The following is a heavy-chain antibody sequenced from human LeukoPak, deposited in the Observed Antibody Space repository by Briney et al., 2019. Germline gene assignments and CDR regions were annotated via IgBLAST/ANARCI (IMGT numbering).Heavy chain of an antibody. CDR1: GYTFTDSY. Sequence: ASVKVSCKASGYTFTDSYMHWVRQAPGQGLEWMGWINPKTGGTNYAQRFQGRVTMTRDTSIRTAYMELNSLRSDDTAVYYCATLRPADIDYWGQGTLVTVSS. D-gene: IGHD5-12*01. CDR3: ATLRPADIDY. J-gene: IGHJ4*02. V-gene: IGHV1-2*02. CDR2: INPKTGGT.